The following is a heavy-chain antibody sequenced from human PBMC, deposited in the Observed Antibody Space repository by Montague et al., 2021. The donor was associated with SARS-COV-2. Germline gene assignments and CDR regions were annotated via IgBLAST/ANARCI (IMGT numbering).Heavy chain of an antibody. D-gene: IGHD3/OR15-3a*01. V-gene: IGHV4-4*07. CDR2: IYASGNT. CDR3: VRVLDNRVRDY. Sequence: SETLSLTCTVSGGSISNYYWGWIRQPAGKGLEWIGRIYASGNTNYNPSLKSRVTMSVDTSKDQFSLKLSSVTAADTAVYYCVRVLDNRVRDYWGQGTLVTVSS. J-gene: IGHJ4*02. CDR1: GGSISNYY.